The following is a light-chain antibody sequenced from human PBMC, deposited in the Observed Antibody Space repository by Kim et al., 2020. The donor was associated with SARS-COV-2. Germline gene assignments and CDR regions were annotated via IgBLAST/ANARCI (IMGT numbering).Light chain of an antibody. CDR1: QAISNY. Sequence: DIQMTQSPSSLSASVGDRVTITCRASQAISNYLAWYQQKPGKVPKLLIYAASTLQSGVPSRFSGSGSGTDFTLTISSLQPEDVATYYCQKCNNAPYTFGQGTTLDI. J-gene: IGKJ2*01. CDR2: AAS. V-gene: IGKV1-27*01. CDR3: QKCNNAPYT.